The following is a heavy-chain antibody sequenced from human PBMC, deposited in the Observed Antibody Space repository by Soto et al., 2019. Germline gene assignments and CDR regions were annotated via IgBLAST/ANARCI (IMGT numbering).Heavy chain of an antibody. CDR1: GFSLSTSGVG. CDR3: AYRPGSSWYSGNNWFDP. D-gene: IGHD6-13*01. V-gene: IGHV2-5*02. J-gene: IGHJ5*02. CDR2: IYWDADK. Sequence: SGPTLVNPTQTLTLTCTFSGFSLSTSGVGVGWIRQPPGKALEWLALIYWDADKRYSPSLKTRLTITKDTSKNQVVLTMTNMDPVDTATYYCAYRPGSSWYSGNNWFDPWGQGTLVTVSS.